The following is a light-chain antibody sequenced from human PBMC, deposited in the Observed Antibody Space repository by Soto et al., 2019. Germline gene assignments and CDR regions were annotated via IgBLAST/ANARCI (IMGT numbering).Light chain of an antibody. Sequence: PGQRATLSCRASQSVSGSYLAWYQHKRGQAPRLIMFGAASRATGIPDRFSGTGSGTEFPLIISRLEPEDFAVYYCQHYGSKPHTFGQGTKLEIK. CDR1: QSVSGSY. V-gene: IGKV3-20*01. CDR2: GAA. CDR3: QHYGSKPHT. J-gene: IGKJ2*01.